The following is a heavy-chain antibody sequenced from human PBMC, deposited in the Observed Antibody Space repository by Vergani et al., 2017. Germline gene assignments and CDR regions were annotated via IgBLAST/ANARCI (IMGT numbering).Heavy chain of an antibody. CDR3: ARDSVRSSSWSYGVGGSYYYYYMDV. Sequence: EVQLVESGGGLIQPGGSLRLSCAASGFTVSSNYMSWVRQAPGKGLEWVSVIYSGGSTYYADSVKGRFTISRDNSKNTLYRQMNSLRAEDTAVYYCARDSVRSSSWSYGVGGSYYYYYMDVWGKGTTVTVSS. D-gene: IGHD6-13*01. CDR2: IYSGGST. CDR1: GFTVSSNY. V-gene: IGHV3-53*01. J-gene: IGHJ6*03.